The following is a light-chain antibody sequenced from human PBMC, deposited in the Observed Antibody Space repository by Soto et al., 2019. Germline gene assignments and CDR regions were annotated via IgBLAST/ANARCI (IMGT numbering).Light chain of an antibody. V-gene: IGLV2-14*01. CDR1: SSDIGRYNY. Sequence: QSALTQPASVSGSVGQSITISCTGTSSDIGRYNYVSWFQHHPGKAPKLMIYEVSNRPSGVSNRFSGSKSGNTASLTISGLQAEDEADYYCSSYTTSSTRVFGGGTKLTVL. J-gene: IGLJ2*01. CDR2: EVS. CDR3: SSYTTSSTRV.